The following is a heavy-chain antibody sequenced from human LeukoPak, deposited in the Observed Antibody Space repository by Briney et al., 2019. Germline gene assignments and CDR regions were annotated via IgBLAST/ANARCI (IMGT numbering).Heavy chain of an antibody. J-gene: IGHJ4*02. CDR3: AKRGIVIRAVIIIGFHKEAYYFDY. CDR1: GFTFSSYA. V-gene: IGHV3-23*01. CDR2: ISGSGGST. Sequence: GGSLRLSCAASGFTFSSYAMSWVRQAPGKGLEWVSAISGSGGSTYYADSVKGRFIISRDTSKNTVYLQMNSLRVEDTAVYFCAKRGIVIRAVIIIGFHKEAYYFDYWARESWSPSLQ. D-gene: IGHD3-10*01.